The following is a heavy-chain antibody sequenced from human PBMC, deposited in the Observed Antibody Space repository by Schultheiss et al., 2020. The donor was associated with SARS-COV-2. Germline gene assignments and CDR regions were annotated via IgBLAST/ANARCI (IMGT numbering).Heavy chain of an antibody. CDR3: SRGGRERGSGWYASNYYDGMDV. D-gene: IGHD6-19*01. J-gene: IGHJ6*02. CDR2: IYHSGST. CDR1: GGSFSGYY. V-gene: IGHV4-34*01. Sequence: SETLFLTCAVYGGSFSGYYWSWIRQPPGKGLEWIGEIYHSGSTNYNPSLKSRVTISVDTSKNQFSLKLSSVTAADTAVYYCSRGGRERGSGWYASNYYDGMDVWGQGTTVTVSS.